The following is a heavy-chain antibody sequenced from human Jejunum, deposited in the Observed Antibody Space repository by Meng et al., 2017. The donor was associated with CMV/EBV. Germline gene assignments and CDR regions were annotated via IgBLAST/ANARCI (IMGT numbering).Heavy chain of an antibody. V-gene: IGHV1-18*01. CDR3: VRTYGERVYADY. CDR1: CYPFTNYG. D-gene: IGHD4-17*01. CDR2: ISAYNGNT. J-gene: IGHJ4*02. Sequence: QVQLVQSGVWVKKPGASVKVSCKASCYPFTNYGITWVRQAPGQGLEWMGWISAYNGNTNYAQTLQGRVTMTTDTSTSTAYMELGSLRSDDTAVYYCVRTYGERVYADYWGQGTLVTVSS.